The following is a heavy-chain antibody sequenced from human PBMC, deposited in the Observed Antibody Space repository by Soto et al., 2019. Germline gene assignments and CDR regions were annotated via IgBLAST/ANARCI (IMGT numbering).Heavy chain of an antibody. V-gene: IGHV3-21*01. D-gene: IGHD6-13*01. CDR2: ISSSSSYI. CDR1: GFTFSSYS. J-gene: IGHJ6*02. CDR3: AREVAANSYYGMDV. Sequence: GGSLRLSCSASGFTFSSYSMNWVRQAPGKGLEWVSSISSSSSYIYYADSVKGRFTISRDNAKNSLYLQMNSLRAEDTAVYYCAREVAANSYYGMDVWGQGTTVTVSS.